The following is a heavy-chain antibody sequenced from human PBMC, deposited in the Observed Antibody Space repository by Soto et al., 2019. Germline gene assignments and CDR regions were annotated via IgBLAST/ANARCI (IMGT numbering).Heavy chain of an antibody. V-gene: IGHV3-23*01. CDR1: GLTFSSYG. Sequence: EVQLLESGGGLVQPGGSLRLSCAASGLTFSSYGMTWVRQAPGKGLEWVSAISGSGDTYNVDSLKGRFTISRDNSKSTLFFQMNSLRAEDTAVYYCATYGGDSGGFEYFKYWGQGTLVTVSS. CDR3: ATYGGDSGGFEYFKY. J-gene: IGHJ1*01. D-gene: IGHD2-21*02. CDR2: ISGSGDT.